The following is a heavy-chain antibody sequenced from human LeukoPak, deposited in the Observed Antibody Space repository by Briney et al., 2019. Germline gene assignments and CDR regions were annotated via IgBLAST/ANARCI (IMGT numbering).Heavy chain of an antibody. CDR2: ITGSGDRT. CDR1: GFTFSTYG. V-gene: IGHV3-23*01. Sequence: GGSLRLSCAASGFTFSTYGMSWVRQAPGKGLEWVSTITGSGDRTYNADSLKGRFTISRDNFKNTLYLQMNSLRAEDTAVYYCARRAGGYSHPYDYWGQGILVTVSS. J-gene: IGHJ4*02. D-gene: IGHD4-23*01. CDR3: ARRAGGYSHPYDY.